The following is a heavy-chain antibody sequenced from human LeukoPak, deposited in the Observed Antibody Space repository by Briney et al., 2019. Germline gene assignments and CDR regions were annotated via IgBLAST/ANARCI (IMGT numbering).Heavy chain of an antibody. CDR3: ARVGIAANYYYYGMDV. D-gene: IGHD6-25*01. J-gene: IGHJ6*02. CDR1: GYTFTSYG. V-gene: IGHV1-46*01. Sequence: GASVKVSCKASGYTFTSYGISWVRQAPGQGLEWMGIINPSGGSTSYAQKFQGRVTMTRDTSTSTVYMELSSLRSEDTAVYYCARVGIAANYYYYGMDVWGQGTTVTVSS. CDR2: INPSGGST.